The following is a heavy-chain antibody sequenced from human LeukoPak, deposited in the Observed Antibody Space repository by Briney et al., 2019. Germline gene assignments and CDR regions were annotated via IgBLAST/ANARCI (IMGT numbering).Heavy chain of an antibody. CDR3: ARTVGERTVVFDY. V-gene: IGHV4-38-2*02. Sequence: SETLSLTCTVSGYSITSAYYWGWIRQPPGKGLEWIGSFFLKGSTYYNPSLKSRVTISVDTSKNQFSLKLSSVTAADTAVYYCARTVGERTVVFDYWGQGTLVTVSS. CDR1: GYSITSAYY. D-gene: IGHD4-23*01. CDR2: FFLKGST. J-gene: IGHJ4*02.